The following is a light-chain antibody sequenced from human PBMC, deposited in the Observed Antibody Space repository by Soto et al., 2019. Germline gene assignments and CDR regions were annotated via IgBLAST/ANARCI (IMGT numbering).Light chain of an antibody. CDR1: QSVNRY. J-gene: IGKJ5*01. V-gene: IGKV3-11*01. CDR3: QQRHMWPIT. Sequence: EIVLTQSPATLSLSPGERASLSCWASQSVNRYLVWYQQKPCQAPRLLIYDAYNRATGIPPRFSGSGSGADFTLTISSLEPEDSAVYYCQQRHMWPITFGQGTRLEI. CDR2: DAY.